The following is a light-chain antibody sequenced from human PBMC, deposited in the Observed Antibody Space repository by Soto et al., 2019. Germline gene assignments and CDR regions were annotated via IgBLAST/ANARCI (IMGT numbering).Light chain of an antibody. CDR3: HQYYTTPLMDT. V-gene: IGKV4-1*01. CDR2: WAS. CDR1: QSLLSISNNKHS. Sequence: DIVMTQSPDSLAVSLGERATINCKSSQSLLSISNNKHSLAWYQQKPGQPPKLLIYWASTRQSGVPDRFSGSGSGTDFTLTISSLQAEDVAVYYCHQYYTTPLMDTFGQGTKLEIK. J-gene: IGKJ2*01.